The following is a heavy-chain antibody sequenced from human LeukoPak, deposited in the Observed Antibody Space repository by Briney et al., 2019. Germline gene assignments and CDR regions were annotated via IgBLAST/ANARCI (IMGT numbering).Heavy chain of an antibody. V-gene: IGHV1-2*02. Sequence: GASVTVSFKASGYTFTDYYMHWVRQAPGQGLEWMGWINPNSGGTNYAQKFQGRVTMTRDTSISTAYMELSRLRSDDTAVYYCASARGVTMVRGVFDPWGQGTLVTVSS. CDR2: INPNSGGT. J-gene: IGHJ5*02. CDR3: ASARGVTMVRGVFDP. D-gene: IGHD3-10*01. CDR1: GYTFTDYY.